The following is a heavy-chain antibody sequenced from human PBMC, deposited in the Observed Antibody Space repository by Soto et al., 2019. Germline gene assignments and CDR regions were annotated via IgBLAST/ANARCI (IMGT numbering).Heavy chain of an antibody. Sequence: ASVKVSCKASGYTFTSYSMHWVRLAPGQGLEWMGIINPSSGRTSYAQNFQGRVTMTSDTSTSIVYMEMSSLKSEDTAVYYCARDHNFGFILYAMDVWGQGTTVTVYS. J-gene: IGHJ6*02. CDR3: ARDHNFGFILYAMDV. CDR1: GYTFTSYS. D-gene: IGHD2-15*01. CDR2: INPSSGRT. V-gene: IGHV1-46*01.